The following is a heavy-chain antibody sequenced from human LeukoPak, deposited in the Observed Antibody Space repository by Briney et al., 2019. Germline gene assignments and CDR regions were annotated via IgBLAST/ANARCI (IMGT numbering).Heavy chain of an antibody. CDR2: IWYDGSNK. CDR1: GFTFSVYG. J-gene: IGHJ4*02. Sequence: PGRSLRLSCAASGFTFSVYGMHWVRQAPGKGLDWVAVIWYDGSNKNYADSVKGRFTISRDNSKNTLYLLMDSLRAEDTGVYYCATARDNYDISGFSALEYWGQGTLVTVSS. D-gene: IGHD3-22*01. V-gene: IGHV3-33*01. CDR3: ATARDNYDISGFSALEY.